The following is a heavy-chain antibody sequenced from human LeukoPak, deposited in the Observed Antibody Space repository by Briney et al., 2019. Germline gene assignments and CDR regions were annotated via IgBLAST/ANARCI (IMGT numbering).Heavy chain of an antibody. Sequence: PGGSLRLSCAASGFTFSDYYMSWTRQAPGKGLEWVSYISSSGSTIYYADSVKGRFTISRDNAKNSLYLQMNSLRAEDAAVYYCARGSYYYYYMDVWGKGTTVTVSS. CDR3: ARGSYYYYYMDV. V-gene: IGHV3-11*01. CDR1: GFTFSDYY. CDR2: ISSSGSTI. J-gene: IGHJ6*03.